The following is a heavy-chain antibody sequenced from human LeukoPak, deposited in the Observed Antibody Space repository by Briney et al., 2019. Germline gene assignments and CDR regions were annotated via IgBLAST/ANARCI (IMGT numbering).Heavy chain of an antibody. D-gene: IGHD3-22*01. CDR2: IYYSGST. CDR1: GGSISSGDYY. J-gene: IGHJ6*02. Sequence: PSETLSLTCTVSGGSISSGDYYWSWIRQPPGKGLEWIGYIYYSGSTYYNPSLKSRVTISVDTSKNQFSLKLSSVTAADTAVYYCAREWWYYDSSGYYYHYGMDVWGQGTTVTVSS. V-gene: IGHV4-30-4*01. CDR3: AREWWYYDSSGYYYHYGMDV.